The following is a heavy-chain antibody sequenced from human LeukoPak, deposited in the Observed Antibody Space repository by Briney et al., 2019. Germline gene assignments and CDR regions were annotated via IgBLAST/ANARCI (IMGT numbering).Heavy chain of an antibody. CDR2: IWYDGSNK. V-gene: IGHV3-33*01. J-gene: IGHJ5*02. CDR3: ARGRMPKRVGATGEWFDP. CDR1: GFTFSSYG. Sequence: PGRSLRLSCAASGFTFSSYGMHWVRQAPGKGLEWVAVIWYDGSNKYYADSVKGRFTISRDNSKNTLYLQMNSLRAEDTAVYYCARGRMPKRVGATGEWFDPWGQGTLVTVSS. D-gene: IGHD1-26*01.